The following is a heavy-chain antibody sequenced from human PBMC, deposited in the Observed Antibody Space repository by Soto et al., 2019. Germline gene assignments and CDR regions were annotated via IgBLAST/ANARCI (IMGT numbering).Heavy chain of an antibody. CDR1: GYTFTGYY. V-gene: IGHV1-2*02. CDR3: ARDYEVGGRYGMDV. CDR2: INPNSGGT. J-gene: IGHJ6*02. Sequence: QVQLVQSGAEVKKPGASVKVSCKASGYTFTGYYMHWVRQAPGQGLEWMGWINPNSGGTNYAQKLQGRVTITRGTSNSTAYMELSRMRSDDTAVYYCARDYEVGGRYGMDVWGQGAAVTVSS. D-gene: IGHD3-3*01.